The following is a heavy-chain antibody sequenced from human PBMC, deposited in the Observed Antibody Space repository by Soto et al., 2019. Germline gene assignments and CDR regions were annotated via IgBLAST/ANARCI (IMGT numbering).Heavy chain of an antibody. Sequence: ASVKVSCKASGYAFTGYYMHWVRQAPGQGLEWMGWINPNSGGTNYAQKFQGWVTMTRDTSISTAYMELSRLRSDDTAVYYCAIAVASRTYYYYGMDVWGQGTTVTVSS. CDR2: INPNSGGT. J-gene: IGHJ6*02. CDR3: AIAVASRTYYYYGMDV. V-gene: IGHV1-2*04. CDR1: GYAFTGYY.